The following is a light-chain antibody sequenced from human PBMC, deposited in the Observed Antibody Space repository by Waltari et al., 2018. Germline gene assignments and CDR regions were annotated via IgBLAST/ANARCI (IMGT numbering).Light chain of an antibody. Sequence: QSVLTQPPSVSGAPGQRVTISCTGSSSNIGAGFDVNWFQQLPGTAPRLLIYANNNRPSGVPDRFCGSRSGASASLGITGLQAEDEADYYCQTYDSTLNGVWVFGGGTKLTVL. J-gene: IGLJ3*02. CDR3: QTYDSTLNGVWV. CDR2: ANN. CDR1: SSNIGAGFD. V-gene: IGLV1-40*01.